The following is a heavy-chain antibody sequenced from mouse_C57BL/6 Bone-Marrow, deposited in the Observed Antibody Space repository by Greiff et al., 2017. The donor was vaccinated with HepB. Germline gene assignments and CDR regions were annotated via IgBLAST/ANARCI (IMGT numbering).Heavy chain of an antibody. Sequence: QVQLKQPGAELVKPGASVKLSCKASGYTFTSYWMQWVKQRPGQGLEWIGEIDPSDSYTNYNQKFKGKATLTVDTSSSTAYMQLSSLTSEDSAVYYCVRSGEFFSIYYYGSSYVDYWGQGTTLTVSS. CDR2: IDPSDSYT. CDR3: VRSGEFFSIYYYGSSYVDY. J-gene: IGHJ2*01. V-gene: IGHV1-50*01. D-gene: IGHD1-1*01. CDR1: GYTFTSYW.